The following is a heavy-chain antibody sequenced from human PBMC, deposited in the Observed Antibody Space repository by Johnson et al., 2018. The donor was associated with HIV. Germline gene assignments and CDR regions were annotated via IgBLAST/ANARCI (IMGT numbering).Heavy chain of an antibody. CDR2: IKQDGNEK. CDR3: ASATVMATLSLGPCYPFDI. J-gene: IGHJ3*02. Sequence: VYLVESGGALVQPGGSLRLSCAASGFTFSSHWMNWVRQAPGKGLEWVASIKQDGNEKYYVDSVKGRFTISRDNAKNSVDLQMNSLRAEDTAVYYCASATVMATLSLGPCYPFDIWGQGTMVTVSS. V-gene: IGHV3-7*02. CDR1: GFTFSSHW. D-gene: IGHD5-24*01.